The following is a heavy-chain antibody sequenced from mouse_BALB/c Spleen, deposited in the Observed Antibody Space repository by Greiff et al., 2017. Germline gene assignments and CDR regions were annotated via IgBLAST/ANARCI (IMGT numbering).Heavy chain of an antibody. CDR1: GFTFTDYY. V-gene: IGHV7-3*02. CDR2: IRNKANGYTT. Sequence: EVKVVESGGGLVQPGGSLRLSCATSGFTFTDYYMSWVRQPPGKALEWLGFIRNKANGYTTEYSASVKGRFTISRDNSQSILYLQMNTLRAEDSATYYCARDGAMDYWGQGTSVTVSS. J-gene: IGHJ4*01. CDR3: ARDGAMDY.